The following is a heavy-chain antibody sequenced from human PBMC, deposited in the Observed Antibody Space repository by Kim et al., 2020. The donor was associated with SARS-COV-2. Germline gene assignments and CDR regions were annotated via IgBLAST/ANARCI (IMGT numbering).Heavy chain of an antibody. D-gene: IGHD2-2*02. CDR3: ARHAPNTSNRPFDY. CDR2: VYYSGST. CDR1: GGSISSSTYY. V-gene: IGHV4-39*01. Sequence: SETLSLTCTVSGGSISSSTYYWGWIRQPPGKGLQWIGSVYYSGSTHYNPSLKSRVTISVDTSKNPFSLILSSVTAADTAVFYCARHAPNTSNRPFDYWGQGTLVTVSS. J-gene: IGHJ4*02.